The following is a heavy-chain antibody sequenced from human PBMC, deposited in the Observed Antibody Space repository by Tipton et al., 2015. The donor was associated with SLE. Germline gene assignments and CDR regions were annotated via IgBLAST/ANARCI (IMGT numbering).Heavy chain of an antibody. V-gene: IGHV3-7*01. CDR2: IKQDGSEK. Sequence: SLRLSCAASGFTFSSYLMSWVRQAPGKGREWVANIKQDGSEKYYVDSVKGRFTISRDNAKNSLYLQMNSLRAEDTAVYYCATSPWFDPWGQGSLVTVSS. J-gene: IGHJ5*02. CDR3: ATSPWFDP. CDR1: GFTFSSYL.